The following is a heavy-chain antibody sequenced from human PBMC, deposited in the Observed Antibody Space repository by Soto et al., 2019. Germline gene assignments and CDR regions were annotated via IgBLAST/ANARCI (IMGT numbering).Heavy chain of an antibody. CDR2: IYHSGST. V-gene: IGHV4-30-2*01. CDR3: ARDTLERGGYFDY. Sequence: QLQLQESRSGLVKPSQTLSLTCAVSGGSISSGGYSWSWIRQPPGKGLEWIGYIYHSGSTYYNPSLKSRVTISVDRSKNQFSLKLSSVTAADTAVYYCARDTLERGGYFDYSGQGTLVTVSS. D-gene: IGHD1-1*01. CDR1: GGSISSGGYS. J-gene: IGHJ4*02.